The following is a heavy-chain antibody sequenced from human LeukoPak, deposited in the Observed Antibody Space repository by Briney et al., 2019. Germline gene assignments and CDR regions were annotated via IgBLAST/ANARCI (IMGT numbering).Heavy chain of an antibody. CDR1: GGTFSSYA. V-gene: IGHV1-69*11. D-gene: IGHD3-22*01. CDR2: IIPILGTA. CDR3: ASAAYYYDSSGYYGAGFDY. J-gene: IGHJ4*02. Sequence: ASVKVSCKASGGTFSSYAISWVRQAPGQGLEWMGRIIPILGTANYAQKFQGRVTITTDESTSTAYMELNSLRSEDTAVYYCASAAYYYDSSGYYGAGFDYWGQGTLVTASS.